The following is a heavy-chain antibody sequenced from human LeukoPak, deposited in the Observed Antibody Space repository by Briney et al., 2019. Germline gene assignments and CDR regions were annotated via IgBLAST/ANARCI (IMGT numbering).Heavy chain of an antibody. Sequence: SETLSLTCTVSGGSVSSYYWSWIRQPPGKGLEWIGYIYYSGSTNYNPSLKSRVTISVDTSKNQFSLKLSSVTAADTAVYYCARRVRFGDGWVFDSWGQGTPATVSS. CDR2: IYYSGST. J-gene: IGHJ4*02. D-gene: IGHD5-24*01. V-gene: IGHV4-59*02. CDR1: GGSVSSYY. CDR3: ARRVRFGDGWVFDS.